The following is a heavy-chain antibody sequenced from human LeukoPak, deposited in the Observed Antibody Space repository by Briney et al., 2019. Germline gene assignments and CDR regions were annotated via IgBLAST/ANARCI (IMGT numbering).Heavy chain of an antibody. CDR3: AKDTGSLWHLDTFDM. V-gene: IGHV3-23*01. D-gene: IGHD1-14*01. CDR1: GFTFSSYV. Sequence: PGGSLRLSCAASGFTFSSYVMGWVRQAPGKGMEWASGISDSGYSTYYVDSVKGRVTISRDNSKNTLYLQMNGLRADDTAVYYCAKDTGSLWHLDTFDMWGQGTMVTVSS. CDR2: ISDSGYST. J-gene: IGHJ3*02.